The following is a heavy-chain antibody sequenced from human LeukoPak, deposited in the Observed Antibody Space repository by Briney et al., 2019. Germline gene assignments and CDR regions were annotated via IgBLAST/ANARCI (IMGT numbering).Heavy chain of an antibody. V-gene: IGHV3-23*01. D-gene: IGHD2-21*02. J-gene: IGHJ4*02. CDR2: ISISGGST. Sequence: GGTLRLSCAASGFTFSTSDMSWVRQAPGKGLEWVSKISISGGSTYYADSVTGRFTVSRDNSKNTVDLQMNNLRVDDTAIYYCAKDHANTPVVTNWGQGILVSVSS. CDR1: GFTFSTSD. CDR3: AKDHANTPVVTN.